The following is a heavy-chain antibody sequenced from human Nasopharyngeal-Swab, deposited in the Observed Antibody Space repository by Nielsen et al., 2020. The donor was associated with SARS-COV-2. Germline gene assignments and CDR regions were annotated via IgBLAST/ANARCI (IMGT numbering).Heavy chain of an antibody. CDR1: GGSISTYY. CDR2: VSDLGRT. CDR3: ARHPKGDLLPGL. D-gene: IGHD3-16*01. J-gene: IGHJ4*02. Sequence: SETLSLTCAVSGGSISTYYWSWIRQPPGKGLEWIGYVSDLGRTNYKSSLRSRVTISLDTSKNQFSLNLRFVTAADTAVYYCARHPKGDLLPGLWGQRTLVTVSS. V-gene: IGHV4-59*08.